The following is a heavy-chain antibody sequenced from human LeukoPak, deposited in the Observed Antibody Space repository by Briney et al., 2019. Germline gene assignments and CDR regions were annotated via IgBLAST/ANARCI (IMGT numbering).Heavy chain of an antibody. J-gene: IGHJ6*02. CDR3: ARWGPVTTTSRVYDYYGMDV. CDR2: IYYSGST. V-gene: IGHV4-59*01. CDR1: GGSISSYY. Sequence: PSETLSLTCTVSGGSISSYYWSWIRQPPGKGLEWIGYIYYSGSTNYNPSLKSRVTISVDTSKIQFSLKLSSVTAADTAVYYCARWGPVTTTSRVYDYYGMDVWGQGTTVTVSS. D-gene: IGHD4-17*01.